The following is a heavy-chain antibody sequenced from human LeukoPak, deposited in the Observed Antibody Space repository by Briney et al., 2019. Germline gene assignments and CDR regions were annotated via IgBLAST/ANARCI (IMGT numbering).Heavy chain of an antibody. J-gene: IGHJ3*02. D-gene: IGHD3-9*01. CDR1: GNSFTSYW. V-gene: IGHV5-51*01. Sequence: GESLKISCQGSGNSFTSYWIGWARQMPGKGLEWMGTIYPGDSDTRYSPSFQGQVTISADKSISTAYLQWSSLKASDTAMYYCARPDMTSSGSFPPDAFDIWGQGTMVTVSS. CDR2: IYPGDSDT. CDR3: ARPDMTSSGSFPPDAFDI.